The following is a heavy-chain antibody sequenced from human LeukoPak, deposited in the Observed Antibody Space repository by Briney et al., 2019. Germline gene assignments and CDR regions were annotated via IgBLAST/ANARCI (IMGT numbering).Heavy chain of an antibody. J-gene: IGHJ6*02. Sequence: GGSLRLSCAASGFTFSSYGMHWVRQAPGKGLEWVAVISYDGSNKYYADSVKGRFTISRDNSKNTLYLQMNSLRAEDTAVYYCARKGYYYYYGMDVWGQGTTVTVSS. CDR3: ARKGYYYYYGMDV. CDR1: GFTFSSYG. V-gene: IGHV3-30*03. CDR2: ISYDGSNK.